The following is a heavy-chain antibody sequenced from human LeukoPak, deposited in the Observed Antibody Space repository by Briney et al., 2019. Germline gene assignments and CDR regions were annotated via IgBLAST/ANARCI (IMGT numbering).Heavy chain of an antibody. CDR2: IRYDGINE. CDR3: ARGGAARPDY. D-gene: IGHD6-6*01. J-gene: IGHJ4*02. Sequence: GGSLRLSCAASGFTFSSYAMDWVRQAPGKGLEWVAFIRYDGINEYYADSVKGRFTISRDNSKNTLYLQMNSLRADDTAVYYCARGGAARPDYWGQGTLVTVSS. V-gene: IGHV3-30*02. CDR1: GFTFSSYA.